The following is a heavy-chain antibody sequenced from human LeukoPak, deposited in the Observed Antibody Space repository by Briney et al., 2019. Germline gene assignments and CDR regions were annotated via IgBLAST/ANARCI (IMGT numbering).Heavy chain of an antibody. CDR1: GGSISSGDYY. CDR2: IYYSGST. CDR3: ARGCVLVSTSCHTGWFDP. D-gene: IGHD2-2*02. V-gene: IGHV4-30-4*08. J-gene: IGHJ5*02. Sequence: SETLSLTCTVSGGSISSGDYYWSWIRQPPGKGLEWIGCIYYSGSTYYNPSLKSRVTISVDTSKNQFSLKLSSVTAADSAVYYCARGCVLVSTSCHTGWFDPWGQGTLVTVSS.